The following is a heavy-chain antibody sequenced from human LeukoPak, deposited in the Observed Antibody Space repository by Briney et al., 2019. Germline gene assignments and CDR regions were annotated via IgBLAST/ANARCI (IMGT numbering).Heavy chain of an antibody. CDR2: ISRSGGST. V-gene: IGHV3-23*01. J-gene: IGHJ6*02. CDR3: AKLGGETAYGDEYYGMDV. CDR1: ELHA. D-gene: IGHD4-17*01. Sequence: GSLRLTCAASELHAMTWVRQGPGKGLEWVSAISRSGGSTYYADSVKGRFTISRDKSNNTLYLQMNSLRAEDTAVYYCAKLGGETAYGDEYYGMDVWGQGTTVTVSS.